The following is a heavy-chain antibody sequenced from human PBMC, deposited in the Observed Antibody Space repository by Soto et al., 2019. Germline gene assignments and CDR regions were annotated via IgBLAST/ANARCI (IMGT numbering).Heavy chain of an antibody. CDR2: IYPGDSDT. CDR3: ARPQLFYSSSWINWYFDL. Sequence: PGESLKISCKGSGYSFTSYWIGWVRQMPGKGLEWMGIIYPGDSDTRYSPSFQGQVTISADKSISTAYLQWSSLKASDTAMYYCARPQLFYSSSWINWYFDLWGRGTLVTVSS. V-gene: IGHV5-51*01. J-gene: IGHJ2*01. CDR1: GYSFTSYW. D-gene: IGHD6-13*01.